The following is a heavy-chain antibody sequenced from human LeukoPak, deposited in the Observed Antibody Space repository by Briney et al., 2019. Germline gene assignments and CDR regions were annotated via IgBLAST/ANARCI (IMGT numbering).Heavy chain of an antibody. CDR3: ARFYGDYVDDY. CDR1: GYTFTGYY. Sequence: ASVKVSCKASGYTFTGYYMHWVRQAPGQRLEWMGWISAYNGNTNCAQKLQGRVTMTTDTSTSTAYMELRSLRSDDTAVYYCARFYGDYVDDYWGQGTMVTVSS. D-gene: IGHD4-17*01. J-gene: IGHJ3*01. CDR2: ISAYNGNT. V-gene: IGHV1-18*04.